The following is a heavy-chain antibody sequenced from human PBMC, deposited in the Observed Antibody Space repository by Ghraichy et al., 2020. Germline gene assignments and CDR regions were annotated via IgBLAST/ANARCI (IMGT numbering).Heavy chain of an antibody. CDR2: INHSGST. V-gene: IGHV4-34*01. CDR3: ARVRVVPAASWSYNWFDP. CDR1: GGSFSGYY. D-gene: IGHD2-2*01. J-gene: IGHJ5*02. Sequence: SETLSLTCAVYGGSFSGYYWSWIRQPPGKGLEWIGEINHSGSTNYNPSLKSRVTISVDTSKNQFSLKLSSVTAADTAVYYCARVRVVPAASWSYNWFDPWGQGTLVTVSS.